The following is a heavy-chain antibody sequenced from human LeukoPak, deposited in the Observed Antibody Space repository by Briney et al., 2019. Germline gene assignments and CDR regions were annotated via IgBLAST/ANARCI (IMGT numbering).Heavy chain of an antibody. CDR2: INHSGST. V-gene: IGHV4-34*01. Sequence: SETLSLTCAVYGGSFSGYYWSWIRQPPGKGLEWIGEINHSGSTNYNPSLKSRVTISVDTSKNQFSLKLSSVTAADTAVYYCARRRVYDITMVRGVIRSNWFDPWGQGTLVTVSS. CDR1: GGSFSGYY. CDR3: ARRRVYDITMVRGVIRSNWFDP. D-gene: IGHD3-10*01. J-gene: IGHJ5*02.